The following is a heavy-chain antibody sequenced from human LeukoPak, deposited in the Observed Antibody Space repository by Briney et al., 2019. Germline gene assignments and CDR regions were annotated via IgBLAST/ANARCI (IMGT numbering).Heavy chain of an antibody. Sequence: GGSLRPSCAASGFTISSYEMNWVRQAPGKGLEWVSYISSSGDTIYYADSVKGRFTISRDNAKNSLCLQMNGLRVEDTAVYYCVRGILWFGEPWGQGTLVTVSS. CDR1: GFTISSYE. J-gene: IGHJ4*02. CDR3: VRGILWFGEP. D-gene: IGHD3-10*01. CDR2: ISSSGDTI. V-gene: IGHV3-48*03.